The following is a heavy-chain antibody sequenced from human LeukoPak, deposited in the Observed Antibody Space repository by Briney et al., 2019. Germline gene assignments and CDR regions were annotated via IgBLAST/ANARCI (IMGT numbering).Heavy chain of an antibody. CDR1: GYTFTSNL. J-gene: IGHJ4*02. D-gene: IGHD2-2*01. CDR3: ARDLPRGPANY. V-gene: IGHV1-46*01. Sequence: ASVKVSCKASGYTFTSNLIHWVRQAPGQGLECVGIINPGDDSTSYAQRFQGRVTMTRDTSTSTVYMELRSPRSDDTAIYYCARDLPRGPANYWGQGTLVTVSS. CDR2: INPGDDST.